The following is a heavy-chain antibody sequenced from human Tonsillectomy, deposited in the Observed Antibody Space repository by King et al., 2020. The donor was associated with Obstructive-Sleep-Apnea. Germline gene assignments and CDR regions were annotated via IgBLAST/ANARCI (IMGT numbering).Heavy chain of an antibody. V-gene: IGHV3-21*01. Sequence: VQLVESGGGLVKPGGSLRLSCAASGFTFSSYSMNWVRQAPGKGLEWVSSISSSSSYIYYADSVKGRFTISRDNAKNSLYLQMNSLRAEDTAVYYCARDIEYGDYYYYYGMDVWGQGTTVTVSS. CDR2: ISSSSSYI. CDR1: GFTFSSYS. D-gene: IGHD4-17*01. CDR3: ARDIEYGDYYYYYGMDV. J-gene: IGHJ6*02.